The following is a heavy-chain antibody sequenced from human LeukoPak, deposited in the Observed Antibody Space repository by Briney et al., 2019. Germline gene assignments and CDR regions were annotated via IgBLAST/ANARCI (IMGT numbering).Heavy chain of an antibody. V-gene: IGHV3-9*01. CDR3: ARGGAMVRGVSPLDY. J-gene: IGHJ4*02. CDR2: ISWNSGSI. Sequence: GRSLRLSCAASGFTFDDYAMHWVRQAPGKGLEWVSGISWNSGSIGYADSVKGRFTISRDNAKNSLYLQMNSLRAEDTAVYYCARGGAMVRGVSPLDYWGQGSLVTVSS. CDR1: GFTFDDYA. D-gene: IGHD3-10*01.